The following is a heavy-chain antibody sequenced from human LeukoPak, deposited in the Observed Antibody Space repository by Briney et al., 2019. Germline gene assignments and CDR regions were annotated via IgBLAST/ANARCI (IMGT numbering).Heavy chain of an antibody. Sequence: GGSLRLSCAVSGFTFSSYWMHWVRQAPGKGLVWVSRINGDGSSTSYADSVKGRFTVSRDNAKNTLYLQMNSLRAEDTAVYYCAKNWQQLVLRLGYFDLWGRGTLVTVSS. V-gene: IGHV3-74*01. J-gene: IGHJ2*01. CDR3: AKNWQQLVLRLGYFDL. CDR1: GFTFSSYW. CDR2: INGDGSST. D-gene: IGHD6-13*01.